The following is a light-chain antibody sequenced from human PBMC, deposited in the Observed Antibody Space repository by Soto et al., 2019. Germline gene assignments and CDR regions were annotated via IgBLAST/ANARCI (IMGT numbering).Light chain of an antibody. Sequence: EIVMTQSPATLSVSPGERATLSCRASQSVNSKLAWYQQKPGRAPRILIYGASTRATGIPARFSGSGSGTEFTLTISTLQSEDFAVYYCQQYDKWPPITFGQGTRLEIK. J-gene: IGKJ5*01. V-gene: IGKV3-15*01. CDR1: QSVNSK. CDR3: QQYDKWPPIT. CDR2: GAS.